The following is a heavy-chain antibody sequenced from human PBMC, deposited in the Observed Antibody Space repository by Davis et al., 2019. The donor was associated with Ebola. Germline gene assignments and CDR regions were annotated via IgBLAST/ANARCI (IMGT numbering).Heavy chain of an antibody. CDR2: IIPIFGTA. Sequence: SVKVSCKASGGTFSSYAISWVRQAPGQGLEWMGGIIPIFGTANYAQKFQGRVTITADESTSTAYMELSSLRSEDTAVYYCARSLGVLRFLEWSSGGMDVWGQGTTVTVSS. D-gene: IGHD3-3*01. CDR3: ARSLGVLRFLEWSSGGMDV. V-gene: IGHV1-69*13. CDR1: GGTFSSYA. J-gene: IGHJ6*02.